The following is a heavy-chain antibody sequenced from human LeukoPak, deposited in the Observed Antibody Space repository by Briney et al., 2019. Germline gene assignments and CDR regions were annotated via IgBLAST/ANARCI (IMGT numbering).Heavy chain of an antibody. CDR1: GGTFSSYA. J-gene: IGHJ2*01. Sequence: ASVNVSCKASGGTFSSYAISWVRQAPGQGLEWMGRINAGNGNTKYSQKFQGRVTITRDTSASTAYMELSSLRSEDTAVYYCARDYYYDSSGYYSWYFDLWGRGTLVTVSS. V-gene: IGHV1-3*01. CDR3: ARDYYYDSSGYYSWYFDL. D-gene: IGHD3-22*01. CDR2: INAGNGNT.